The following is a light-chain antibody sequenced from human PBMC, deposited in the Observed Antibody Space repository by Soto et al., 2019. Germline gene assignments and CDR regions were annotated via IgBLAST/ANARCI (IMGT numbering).Light chain of an antibody. CDR1: QSLLHSNGYNY. J-gene: IGKJ4*01. Sequence: DIVMTQSPLSLPVTPGEPASISCRSSQSLLHSNGYNYLDWYLQKPGQSPQLLIYLSSIRASGVPDRFSGNGSGTDFTLKISRVEPEDVGVYYCMQGLQTPLTFRGGTQVEIK. CDR3: MQGLQTPLT. CDR2: LSS. V-gene: IGKV2-28*01.